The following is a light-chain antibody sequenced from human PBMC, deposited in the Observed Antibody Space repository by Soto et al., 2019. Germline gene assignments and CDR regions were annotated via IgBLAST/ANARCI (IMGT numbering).Light chain of an antibody. Sequence: ENVFTQSPGTLSLSPGERATLSCRASQSVSSGHLAWYQQKPGQAPRLLIYGVSSRATGIPDRFSGSGSGTDFALTISRLEPEDFAVYYCQQYGSSPWTFGQGTKVDIK. CDR3: QQYGSSPWT. V-gene: IGKV3-20*01. J-gene: IGKJ1*01. CDR1: QSVSSGH. CDR2: GVS.